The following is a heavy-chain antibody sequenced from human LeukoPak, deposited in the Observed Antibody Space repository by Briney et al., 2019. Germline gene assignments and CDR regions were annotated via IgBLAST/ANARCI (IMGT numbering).Heavy chain of an antibody. D-gene: IGHD6-13*01. J-gene: IGHJ6*03. CDR1: GFTFNNYA. Sequence: GGSLRLSCAASGFTFNNYAMTWVRQAPGKGLEWVTTITGSGASSYSADSVRGRFTISRDNSKNTLLLQLNSLRADDTAVYYCARNQDSSWYYYYMDVWGIGTMVTVSS. V-gene: IGHV3-23*01. CDR3: ARNQDSSWYYYYMDV. CDR2: ITGSGASS.